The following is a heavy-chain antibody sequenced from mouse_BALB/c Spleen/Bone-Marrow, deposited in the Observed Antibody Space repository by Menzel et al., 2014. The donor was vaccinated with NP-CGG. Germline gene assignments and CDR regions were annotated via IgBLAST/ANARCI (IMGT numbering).Heavy chain of an antibody. CDR2: IWSDGNT. CDR3: ARKPYGNYAMDY. Sequence: VKLMESGPGLVAPSQSLSITCTVSGFSLTTYGVHWVRQPPGKGLEWLVVIWSDGNTTYNSALKSRLSISKDNSKSQVFLKMNSLQTDDTAMYYCARKPYGNYAMDYWGQGTSVTVSS. J-gene: IGHJ4*01. D-gene: IGHD2-10*02. CDR1: GFSLTTYG. V-gene: IGHV2-6*02.